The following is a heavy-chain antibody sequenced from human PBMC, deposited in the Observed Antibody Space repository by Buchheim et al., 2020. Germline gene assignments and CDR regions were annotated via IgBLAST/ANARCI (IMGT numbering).Heavy chain of an antibody. D-gene: IGHD3-22*01. CDR1: GFTFSSYE. Sequence: EVQLVESGGGLVQPGGSLRLSCAASGFTFSSYEMNWVRQAPGKGLEWVSAISGSGGSTYYADSVKGRFTISRDNSKNTLYLQMNSLRAEDTAVYYCAKKEYYYDSSGYYQYFQHWGQGTL. CDR3: AKKEYYYDSSGYYQYFQH. CDR2: ISGSGGST. V-gene: IGHV3-23*04. J-gene: IGHJ1*01.